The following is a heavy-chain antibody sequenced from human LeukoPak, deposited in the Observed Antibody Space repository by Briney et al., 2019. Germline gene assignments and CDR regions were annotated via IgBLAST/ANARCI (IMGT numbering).Heavy chain of an antibody. J-gene: IGHJ4*02. CDR1: GGSISSYY. Sequence: SETLSLTCTVSGGSISSYYWSWIRQPPGKGLEWIGYIYYSGSTNYNPSLKSRVTISVDTSKNQFSLKLSSATAADTAVYYCARGGLWLESFDYWGQGTLVTVSS. CDR2: IYYSGST. D-gene: IGHD6-19*01. V-gene: IGHV4-59*01. CDR3: ARGGLWLESFDY.